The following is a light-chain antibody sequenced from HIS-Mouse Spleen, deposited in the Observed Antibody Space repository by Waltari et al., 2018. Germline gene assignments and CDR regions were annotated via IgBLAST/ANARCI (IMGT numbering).Light chain of an antibody. J-gene: IGLJ2*01. Sequence: SYDLTQPPSVSVSPGHTARITCSGDALPNKYAYWYQQKSGQAPVLVIYEDSKRPSAIPERFSGSSSGTMATLTISGAQVEDEADYYCYSTDSSGNHRVFGGGTKLTVL. CDR1: ALPNKY. CDR2: EDS. CDR3: YSTDSSGNHRV. V-gene: IGLV3-10*01.